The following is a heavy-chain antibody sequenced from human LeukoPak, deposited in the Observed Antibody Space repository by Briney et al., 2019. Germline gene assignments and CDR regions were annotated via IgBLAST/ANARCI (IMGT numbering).Heavy chain of an antibody. J-gene: IGHJ4*02. CDR1: GFTFSDYY. D-gene: IGHD6-13*01. Sequence: GSLRPSCAASGFTFSDYYMSWIRQAPGKGLEWIGSIYYSGSTYYNPSLKSRVTISVDTSKNQFSLNLSSVTAADTAVYYCARHGYSTTKSFDYWGQGTLVTVSS. CDR2: IYYSGST. V-gene: IGHV4-39*01. CDR3: ARHGYSTTKSFDY.